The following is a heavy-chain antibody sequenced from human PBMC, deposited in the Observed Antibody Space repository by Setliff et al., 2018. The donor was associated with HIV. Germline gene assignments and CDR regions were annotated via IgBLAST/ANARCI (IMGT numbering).Heavy chain of an antibody. D-gene: IGHD1-26*01. CDR2: ISSSSSYI. CDR3: ARDGNYYYYYMDV. Sequence: PSETLRLSCAASGFTFSSYSMNWVRQAPGKGLEWVSSISSSSSYIYYADSVKGRFTISRDNAKNSLYLQMNSLRAEDTAVYYCARDGNYYYYYMDVWGKGTTVTVSS. J-gene: IGHJ6*03. CDR1: GFTFSSYS. V-gene: IGHV3-21*01.